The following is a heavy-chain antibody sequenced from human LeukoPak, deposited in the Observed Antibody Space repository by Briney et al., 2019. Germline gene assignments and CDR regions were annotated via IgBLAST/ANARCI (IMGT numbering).Heavy chain of an antibody. V-gene: IGHV4-59*11. CDR2: IYYSGST. CDR3: ARAKDIVVVPAHFDI. D-gene: IGHD2-2*01. J-gene: IGHJ3*02. Sequence: SETLSLTCTVSGGSISSHYWSWIRQPPGKGLEWIGYIYYSGSTNYNPSLKSRVTISVDTSKNQLSLELSSVTAADTAVYYCARAKDIVVVPAHFDIWGQGTMVTVSS. CDR1: GGSISSHY.